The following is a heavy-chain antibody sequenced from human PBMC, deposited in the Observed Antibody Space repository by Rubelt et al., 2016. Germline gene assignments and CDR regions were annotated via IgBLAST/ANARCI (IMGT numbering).Heavy chain of an antibody. J-gene: IGHJ3*02. CDR3: ARDFGSGWSYDAFDI. Sequence: RQGRVTMTTDTSTSTAYMELRSLRSDDTAVYYCARDFGSGWSYDAFDIWGQGTMVTVSS. D-gene: IGHD6-19*01. V-gene: IGHV1-18*01.